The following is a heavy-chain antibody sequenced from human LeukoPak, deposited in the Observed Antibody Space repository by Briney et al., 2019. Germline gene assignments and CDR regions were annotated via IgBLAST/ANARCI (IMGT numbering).Heavy chain of an antibody. D-gene: IGHD2-2*01. V-gene: IGHV3-33*08. Sequence: GGSLRLSCAASGFSFSSNGMHWVRQAPGKGLEWVAIIWYDGNNKYYADSVKGRFTISRDNSKNTLYLQMNSLRAEDTAVYYCATDQYHLPDYWGQGTLVTVSS. CDR2: IWYDGNNK. CDR3: ATDQYHLPDY. J-gene: IGHJ4*02. CDR1: GFSFSSNG.